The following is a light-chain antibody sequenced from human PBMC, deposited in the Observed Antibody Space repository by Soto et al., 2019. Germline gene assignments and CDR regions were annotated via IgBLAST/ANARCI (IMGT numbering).Light chain of an antibody. V-gene: IGKV3-15*01. CDR3: QQYNNWPLT. J-gene: IGKJ4*01. Sequence: EIVMTQSPATLSVSPGERATLSCRASQSVSSNLAWYQQKPGQSPRLPIYGASTRATGIPARFSGSVSGTEFTLTISSLQSEDFAVYYCQQYNNWPLTFGGGTKVEIK. CDR2: GAS. CDR1: QSVSSN.